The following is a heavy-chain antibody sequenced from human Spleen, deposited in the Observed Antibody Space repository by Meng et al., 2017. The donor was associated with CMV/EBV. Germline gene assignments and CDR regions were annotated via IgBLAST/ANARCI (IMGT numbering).Heavy chain of an antibody. J-gene: IGHJ4*02. Sequence: GESLKISCAASGFTFRNYWMSWVRQAPGKGLEWVAFIRYDGSNKYYADSVKGRFTISRDNSKNTLYLQMNSLRAEDTAVYYCAKDRGSSGWYDYWGQGTLVTVSS. V-gene: IGHV3-30*02. D-gene: IGHD6-19*01. CDR3: AKDRGSSGWYDY. CDR1: GFTFRNYW. CDR2: IRYDGSNK.